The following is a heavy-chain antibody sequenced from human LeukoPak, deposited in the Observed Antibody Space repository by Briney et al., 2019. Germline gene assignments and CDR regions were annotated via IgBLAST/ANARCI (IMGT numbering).Heavy chain of an antibody. CDR1: GFTFSNAW. D-gene: IGHD2-15*01. CDR3: TTEVVVVVATPVDY. CDR2: IKSKTDGGRT. Sequence: AGSLTLSCAASGFTFSNAWMSWVRPPPQRGIGWVGPIKSKTDGGRTDYAGPRKGRFTITRDDSKNTLYLQMTSLKTDDTAVYYCTTEVVVVVATPVDYWGQGTLVTVSS. J-gene: IGHJ4*02. V-gene: IGHV3-15*01.